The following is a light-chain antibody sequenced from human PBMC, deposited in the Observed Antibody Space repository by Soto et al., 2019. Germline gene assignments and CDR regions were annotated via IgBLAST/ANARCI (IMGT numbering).Light chain of an antibody. CDR3: QQSYSTPPT. V-gene: IGKV1-6*01. J-gene: IGKJ1*01. CDR1: QGIRND. Sequence: AIQMTQSPSSLSASVGDRVTITCRASQGIRNDLGWFQLKPGKAPKLLMYAASSLQSGVPSRFSGSGSGTEFTLTISSLQPEDFATYYCQQSYSTPPTFGQGTKVDIK. CDR2: AAS.